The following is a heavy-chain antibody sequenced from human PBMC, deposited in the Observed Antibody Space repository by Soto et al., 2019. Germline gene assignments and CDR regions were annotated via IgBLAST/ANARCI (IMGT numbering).Heavy chain of an antibody. CDR1: GFTFTGFA. J-gene: IGHJ4*02. D-gene: IGHD3-10*01. V-gene: IGHV3-30-3*01. Sequence: QVQLVESGGGLVQPGRSLRLSCAASGFTFTGFAMYWVRQAPAKGRGWVAVTSFDGSNEYYADFVEGRFTISRDNSKNTLYLQMNSLRPEDTAVYYCARVTGFYGSGEIDYWGQGTLVTVSS. CDR3: ARVTGFYGSGEIDY. CDR2: TSFDGSNE.